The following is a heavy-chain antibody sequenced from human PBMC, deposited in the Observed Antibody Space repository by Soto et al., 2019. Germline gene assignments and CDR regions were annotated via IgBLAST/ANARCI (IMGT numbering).Heavy chain of an antibody. CDR3: ARQSYSRSLGIWFDP. CDR1: GGSISSSSYY. Sequence: SETLSLTCTVSGGSISSSSYYWGWIRQPPGKGLEWIGSIYYSGSTYYNPSLKSRVTISVDTSKNQFSLKLSSVTAADTAVYYCARQSYSRSLGIWFDPWGQGTLVTVSS. J-gene: IGHJ5*02. CDR2: IYYSGST. D-gene: IGHD6-6*01. V-gene: IGHV4-39*01.